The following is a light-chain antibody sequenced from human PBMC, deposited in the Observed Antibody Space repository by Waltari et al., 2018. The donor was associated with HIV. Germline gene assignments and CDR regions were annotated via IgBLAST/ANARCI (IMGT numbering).Light chain of an antibody. CDR1: QSLLHSDGKTY. J-gene: IGKJ1*01. CDR3: MQTVQLSWT. CDR2: EVS. Sequence: DIVMTQTPLSLSVTPGQPASISCKSGQSLLHSDGKTYLYWYLQRPGQPPQPLMYEVSTRFAGVPDRFSGSGSGTDFTLRISRVEAEDVGVYYCMQTVQLSWTFGQGTKVQIK. V-gene: IGKV2D-29*01.